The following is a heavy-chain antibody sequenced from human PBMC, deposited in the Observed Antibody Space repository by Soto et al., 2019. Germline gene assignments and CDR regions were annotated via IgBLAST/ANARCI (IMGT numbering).Heavy chain of an antibody. V-gene: IGHV3-23*01. CDR1: GFTFISYA. D-gene: IGHD3-22*01. CDR2: ISGSGGST. J-gene: IGHJ4*02. Sequence: GGSLRVSCAASGFTFISYAMSWVRQAPGKGLEWVSAISGSGGSTYHADSVKGRFTISRDNSKNTLYLQMNSLRAEDTAVYYCAKPTYYYDSSGLNYFDYWGQGTLVTVSS. CDR3: AKPTYYYDSSGLNYFDY.